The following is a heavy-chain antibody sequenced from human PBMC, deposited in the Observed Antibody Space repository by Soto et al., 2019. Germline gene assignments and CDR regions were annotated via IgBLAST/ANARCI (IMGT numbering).Heavy chain of an antibody. Sequence: PGGSLRLSCAASGFIFSAYAMLWVRQAPGKGLEWVAAISYDGTNKYYADSIKGRFTISRDNSANTLFLQVNSLRREDTAMYYCARDPSPYTSGWYGIDFWGQGTLVTVSS. CDR2: ISYDGTNK. CDR3: ARDPSPYTSGWYGIDF. CDR1: GFIFSAYA. V-gene: IGHV3-30*04. J-gene: IGHJ4*01. D-gene: IGHD6-19*01.